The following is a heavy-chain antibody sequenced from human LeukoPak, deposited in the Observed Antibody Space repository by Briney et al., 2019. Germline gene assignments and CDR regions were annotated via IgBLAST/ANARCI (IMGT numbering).Heavy chain of an antibody. Sequence: GGSLRLSCAASGFTFSSYAVSWVRQAPGKGLEWVALISDDGSNKHYADSVKGRFTISRDDSKSTVYLQMNSLRAEDTAVYYCAKARYTAGWYQFDYWGRGTLVTVSS. V-gene: IGHV3-30*04. J-gene: IGHJ4*02. CDR1: GFTFSSYA. CDR3: AKARYTAGWYQFDY. D-gene: IGHD6-19*01. CDR2: ISDDGSNK.